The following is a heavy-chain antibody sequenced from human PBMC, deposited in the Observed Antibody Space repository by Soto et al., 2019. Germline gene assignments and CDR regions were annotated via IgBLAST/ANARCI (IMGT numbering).Heavy chain of an antibody. CDR2: VSFEGSNT. J-gene: IGHJ4*02. CDR1: GISFSTYA. V-gene: IGHV3-30*04. Sequence: GGSLRLSCAASGISFSTYAMHWVRQAPGKGPEWVALVSFEGSNTYYADSVKGRFTIFRDNSKNTLYLQMNSLGTEDTAVYFCARGAMFYYDRNGYYYFDYWGQGTLVTVSS. D-gene: IGHD3-22*01. CDR3: ARGAMFYYDRNGYYYFDY.